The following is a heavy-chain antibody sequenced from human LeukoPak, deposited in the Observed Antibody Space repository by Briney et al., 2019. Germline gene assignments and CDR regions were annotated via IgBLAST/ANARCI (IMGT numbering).Heavy chain of an antibody. CDR1: GFTVSSNY. Sequence: GGSLRLSCAASGFTVSSNYMSWVRQAPGKGLEWVSVIYSGGSTYYADSVKGRFTISRDNSKNTLYLQMNSLRAEDTAVYYCARASWIQLSIDCWGQGTLVTVSS. J-gene: IGHJ4*02. D-gene: IGHD5-18*01. CDR3: ARASWIQLSIDC. CDR2: IYSGGST. V-gene: IGHV3-53*01.